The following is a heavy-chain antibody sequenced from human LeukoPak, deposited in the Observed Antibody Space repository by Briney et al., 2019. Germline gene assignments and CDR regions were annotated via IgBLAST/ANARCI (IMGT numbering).Heavy chain of an antibody. CDR2: IYYSGST. D-gene: IGHD3-9*01. CDR3: ARGPTYYDILTGYYPFDY. V-gene: IGHV4-30-4*01. CDR1: GGSISSYY. Sequence: SETLSLTCTVSGGSISSYYWSWIRQPPGKGLEWIGYIYYSGSTYYNPSLKSRVTISVDTSKNQFSLKLSSVTAADTAVYYCARGPTYYDILTGYYPFDYWGQGTLVTVSS. J-gene: IGHJ4*02.